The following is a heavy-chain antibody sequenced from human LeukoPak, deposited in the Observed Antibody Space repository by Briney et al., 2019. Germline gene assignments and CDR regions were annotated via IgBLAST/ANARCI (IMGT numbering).Heavy chain of an antibody. V-gene: IGHV4-30-4*01. CDR1: GGSISSGDYY. J-gene: IGHJ5*02. Sequence: SETLSLTCTVSGGSISSGDYYWSWIRQPPGKGLEWIVYIYYSGSTYYNPSLKSRVTISVDTSKNQYSLKLSSVTAADTAVYYCARLQRDWFDPWGQGTLVTVSS. CDR2: IYYSGST. CDR3: ARLQRDWFDP.